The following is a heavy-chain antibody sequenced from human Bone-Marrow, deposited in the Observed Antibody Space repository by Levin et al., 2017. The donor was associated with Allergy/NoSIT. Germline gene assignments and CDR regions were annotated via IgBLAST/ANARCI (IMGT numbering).Heavy chain of an antibody. CDR3: ASSLGYCSGGSCYSYYYYYMDV. Sequence: GESLKISCKGSGYSFTSYWISWVRQMPGKGLEWMGRIDPSDSYTNYSPSFQGHVTISADKSISTAYLQWSSLKASDTAMYYCASSLGYCSGGSCYSYYYYYMDVWGKGTTVTVSS. J-gene: IGHJ6*03. CDR2: IDPSDSYT. CDR1: GYSFTSYW. D-gene: IGHD2-15*01. V-gene: IGHV5-10-1*01.